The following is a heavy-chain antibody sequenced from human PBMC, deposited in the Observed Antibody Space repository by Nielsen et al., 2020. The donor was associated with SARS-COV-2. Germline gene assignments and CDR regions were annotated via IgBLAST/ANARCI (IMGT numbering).Heavy chain of an antibody. CDR2: IKPNSGGT. J-gene: IGHJ6*02. CDR3: ARAPLGAVAGKYGMDV. V-gene: IGHV1-2*05. D-gene: IGHD6-19*01. CDR1: GYTFTGYY. Sequence: ASVKVSCKASGYTFTGYYMHWVRQAPGQGLEWMGRIKPNSGGTNYAQKFQGRVTMTRDTSISTAYMELIRLRSDDTVVYYCARAPLGAVAGKYGMDVWGQGTTVTVSS.